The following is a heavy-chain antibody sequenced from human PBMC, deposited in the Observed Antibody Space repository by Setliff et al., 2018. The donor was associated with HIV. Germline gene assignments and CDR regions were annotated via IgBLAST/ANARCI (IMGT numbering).Heavy chain of an antibody. J-gene: IGHJ5*02. V-gene: IGHV4-4*09. CDR2: IYTSGST. CDR3: ARHDFWSGYHNWFDP. Sequence: SETLSLTCTVSGGSIGSHYWSWIRQPPGKGLEWIGYIYTSGSTDYHPSLKSRVTISEDTSKNQFSLRLTSVTAADTAMYYCARHDFWSGYHNWFDPWGQGTLVTVSS. CDR1: GGSIGSHY. D-gene: IGHD3-3*01.